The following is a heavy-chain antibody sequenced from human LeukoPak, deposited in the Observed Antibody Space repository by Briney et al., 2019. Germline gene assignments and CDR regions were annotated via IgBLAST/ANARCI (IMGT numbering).Heavy chain of an antibody. CDR3: AIMGDTFDI. V-gene: IGHV1-2*02. CDR2: INPDSGDT. J-gene: IGHJ3*02. D-gene: IGHD2-8*01. Sequence: ASVKVSCKASGYNFTGYYMHWGRQAPGQGLEWMGSINPDSGDTNYAQNLQGRVTMTRDTSINTAYLDLSRLRSDDTAVYYCAIMGDTFDIWGQGTKVTVSS. CDR1: GYNFTGYY.